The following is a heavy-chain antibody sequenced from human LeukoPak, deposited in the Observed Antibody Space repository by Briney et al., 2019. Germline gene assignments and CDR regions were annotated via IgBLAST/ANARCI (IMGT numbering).Heavy chain of an antibody. Sequence: GGSLTLSCAASGFIFSSYSMNWVRQAPGKGLEWVSSISATGNYIYYADSVKGRFIISRDNAKNSLFLQMDSLRAEDTALYYCTRGSYGDYGYWGQGTLVTVSS. CDR1: GFIFSSYS. D-gene: IGHD4-17*01. J-gene: IGHJ4*02. CDR2: ISATGNYI. CDR3: TRGSYGDYGY. V-gene: IGHV3-21*01.